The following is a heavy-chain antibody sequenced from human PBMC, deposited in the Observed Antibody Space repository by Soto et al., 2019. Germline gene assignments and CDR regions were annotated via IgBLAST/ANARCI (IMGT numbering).Heavy chain of an antibody. J-gene: IGHJ4*02. CDR1: GFTFSSYW. D-gene: IGHD3-16*01. CDR3: ASQTHTGG. V-gene: IGHV3-74*01. Sequence: EVQLVESGGGLVQPGGSLRLSCAASGFTFSSYWMSWVRQAPGKGLVWVSHINNHGNSTNYADSVKGRFTISRDNAKNTLHLQMNSLRAEDTAMYYCASQTHTGGWGQGTLVTVSS. CDR2: INNHGNST.